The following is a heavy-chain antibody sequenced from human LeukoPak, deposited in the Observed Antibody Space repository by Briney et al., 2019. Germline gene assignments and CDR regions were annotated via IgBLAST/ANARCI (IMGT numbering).Heavy chain of an antibody. V-gene: IGHV1-69*06. D-gene: IGHD3-16*01. J-gene: IGHJ6*03. Sequence: SVKVSCKASGGTFSSYAISWVRQAPGQGLEWMGGIIPIFGTANYAQKFQGRVTITADKSTSTAYMELSSLRSEDTAVYYCARDVTAPMTAWGGYYYYMDVWGKGTTVTVSS. CDR1: GGTFSSYA. CDR3: ARDVTAPMTAWGGYYYYMDV. CDR2: IIPIFGTA.